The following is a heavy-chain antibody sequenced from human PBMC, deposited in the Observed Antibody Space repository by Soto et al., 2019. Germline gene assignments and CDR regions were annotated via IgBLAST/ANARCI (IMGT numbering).Heavy chain of an antibody. J-gene: IGHJ4*02. CDR2: IKSKTDGGTT. CDR3: ARRSYTIDY. Sequence: VQLVESGGGLVKPGGSLRLSCAVSGFTFSNAWMNWVRQAPGKGLEWVGHIKSKTDGGTTDYAAPVEGRFTISRDDSKNTLYLQMNSLKTEDTAVYYCARRSYTIDYWGQGTLVTVSS. V-gene: IGHV3-15*07. CDR1: GFTFSNAW. D-gene: IGHD2-15*01.